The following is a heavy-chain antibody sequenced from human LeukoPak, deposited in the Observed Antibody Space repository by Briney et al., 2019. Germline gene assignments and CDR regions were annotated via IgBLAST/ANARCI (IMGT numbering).Heavy chain of an antibody. CDR2: INHSGST. Sequence: SETLSLTCAVYGGSFSGYYWSWIRQPPGKGLEWIGEINHSGSTNYNPSLKSRVTISVDTSKNQFSLKLSSVTAADTAVYYWARASDSSGYQRDYWGKGTLVTVSS. V-gene: IGHV4-34*01. CDR1: GGSFSGYY. D-gene: IGHD3-22*01. J-gene: IGHJ4*02. CDR3: ARASDSSGYQRDY.